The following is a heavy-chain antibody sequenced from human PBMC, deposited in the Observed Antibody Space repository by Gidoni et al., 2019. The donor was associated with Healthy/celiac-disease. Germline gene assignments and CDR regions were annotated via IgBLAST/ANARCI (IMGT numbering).Heavy chain of an antibody. CDR1: EFTFNSYD. CDR2: ISGSGGST. CDR3: AKSDWGAAAGNVLGDAFDI. D-gene: IGHD6-13*01. V-gene: IGHV3-23*01. J-gene: IGHJ3*02. Sequence: EVQLLESGGGLVQHGVSLRLSCADSEFTFNSYDMSWVRQAPGKGLEWVSAISGSGGSTYYAVSVKGRFTISRDNSKNTPYLQMNSLRAEDTAVYYCAKSDWGAAAGNVLGDAFDIWGQGTMFTVSS.